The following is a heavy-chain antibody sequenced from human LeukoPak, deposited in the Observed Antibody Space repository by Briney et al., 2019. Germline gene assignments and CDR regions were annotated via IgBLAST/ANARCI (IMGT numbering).Heavy chain of an antibody. V-gene: IGHV4-34*01. D-gene: IGHD3-16*01. Sequence: SETLSLTCAVYGGSFSSYYWSWIRQPPGKWMGWIGEITHSGSTNYNPSPQGRVTISVDTSKNHFSLKLSSVTAADTAVYYCARVKDPGGYYYYYYMDVWGKGTTVTVSS. J-gene: IGHJ6*03. CDR2: ITHSGST. CDR1: GGSFSSYY. CDR3: ARVKDPGGYYYYYYMDV.